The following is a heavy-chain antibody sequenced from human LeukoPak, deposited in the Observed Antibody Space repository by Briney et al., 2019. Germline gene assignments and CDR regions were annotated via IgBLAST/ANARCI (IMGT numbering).Heavy chain of an antibody. CDR2: INTNTGNP. Sequence: GASVKVSCKASGYTFTSYAMNWVRQAPGQGLEWMGWINTNTGNPTYAQGFTGRFVFSLDTSVSTAYLQISSLKAEDTAVYYCARVCSGGSCYGTGYYYYYGMDVWGQGTTVTVSS. CDR3: ARVCSGGSCYGTGYYYYYGMDV. V-gene: IGHV7-4-1*02. CDR1: GYTFTSYA. J-gene: IGHJ6*02. D-gene: IGHD2-15*01.